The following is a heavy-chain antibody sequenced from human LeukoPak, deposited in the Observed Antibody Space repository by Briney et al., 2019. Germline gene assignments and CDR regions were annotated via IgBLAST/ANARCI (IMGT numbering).Heavy chain of an antibody. CDR1: GESFVGYY. CDR2: IDYTGST. J-gene: IGHJ5*02. Sequence: SETLSLTCAVYGESFVGYYWAWIRQPPGKGLEWIGEIDYTGSTNYNPSLKSRIKMSVDTSKNQSSVNLNSVTAADTAVYYCARRKRYYYDGFDPWGQGTLVTVSS. V-gene: IGHV4-34*01. D-gene: IGHD3-22*01. CDR3: ARRKRYYYDGFDP.